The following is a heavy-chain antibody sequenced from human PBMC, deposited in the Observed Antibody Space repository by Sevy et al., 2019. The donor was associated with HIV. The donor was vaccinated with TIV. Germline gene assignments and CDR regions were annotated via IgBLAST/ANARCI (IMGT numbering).Heavy chain of an antibody. CDR1: GFTFSSYA. CDR2: IFRSGDVT. V-gene: IGHV3-23*01. J-gene: IGHJ3*02. D-gene: IGHD3-22*01. CDR3: AGARYDSSGSFDAFDI. Sequence: GGSLRLSCTASGFTFSSYAMNWVRQAPGQGLEWVSTIFRSGDVTYYADSVKGRFTISRDNSRNTLYLQMNSLRAEDTAVYYCAGARYDSSGSFDAFDIWGQGTMVTVSS.